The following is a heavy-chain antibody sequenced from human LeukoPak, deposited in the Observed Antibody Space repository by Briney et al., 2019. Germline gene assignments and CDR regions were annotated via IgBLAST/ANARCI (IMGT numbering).Heavy chain of an antibody. Sequence: GGSLRLSCAASGFTFSSYAMSWVRQAPGKGLEWVSAISGSGGSTYYADSVKGRLTISRDNSKNTLYLQMNSLRAEDTAVYYCAKDWLAFGGVIAPDYWGQGTLVTVSS. CDR3: AKDWLAFGGVIAPDY. CDR2: ISGSGGST. CDR1: GFTFSSYA. V-gene: IGHV3-23*01. D-gene: IGHD3-16*02. J-gene: IGHJ4*02.